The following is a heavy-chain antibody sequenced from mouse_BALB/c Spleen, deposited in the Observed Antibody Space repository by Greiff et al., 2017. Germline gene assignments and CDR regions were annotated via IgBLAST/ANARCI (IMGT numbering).Heavy chain of an antibody. V-gene: IGHV1-54*03. CDR3: ARDGNYLYYFDY. CDR1: GYAFTNYL. Sequence: QVQLQQSGAELVRPGTSVKVSCKASGYAFTNYLIEWVKQRPGQGLEWIGVINPGSGGTNYNEKFKGKATLTADKSSSTAYMQLSSLTSDDSAVYFCARDGNYLYYFDYWGQGTTLTVSS. D-gene: IGHD2-1*01. J-gene: IGHJ2*01. CDR2: INPGSGGT.